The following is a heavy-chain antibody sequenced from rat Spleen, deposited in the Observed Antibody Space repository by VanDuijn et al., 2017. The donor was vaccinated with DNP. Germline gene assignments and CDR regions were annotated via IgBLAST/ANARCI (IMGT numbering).Heavy chain of an antibody. Sequence: EVRLQESGPGLVKPSQSLSLTCSVTDYSITSHYWGWIRKFPGDKMEWMGYISYSGSTAYNPSLKSRISITRDTSKNQFFLQLNSVTTEDTATYYCARGLNYGGYIYSWYFDFWGPGTMVTVSS. CDR3: ARGLNYGGYIYSWYFDF. V-gene: IGHV3-1*01. J-gene: IGHJ1*01. CDR1: DYSITSHY. CDR2: ISYSGST. D-gene: IGHD1-11*01.